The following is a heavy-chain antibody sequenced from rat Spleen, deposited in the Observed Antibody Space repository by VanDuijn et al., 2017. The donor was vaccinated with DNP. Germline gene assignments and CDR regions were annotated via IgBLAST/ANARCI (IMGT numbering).Heavy chain of an antibody. CDR2: LSTGGDKS. CDR3: ARHEGYNYYFDY. Sequence: EVQLVESGGGLVQPGRSLKLSCAASGFTFSNYAMAWVRQAPTKGLEWVASLSTGGDKSAYRDSVKGRFTVSRDNAKSSLYLQMDSLRSEDTATYYCARHEGYNYYFDYWGQGVMVTVSS. V-gene: IGHV5-25*01. D-gene: IGHD1-4*01. CDR1: GFTFSNYA. J-gene: IGHJ2*01.